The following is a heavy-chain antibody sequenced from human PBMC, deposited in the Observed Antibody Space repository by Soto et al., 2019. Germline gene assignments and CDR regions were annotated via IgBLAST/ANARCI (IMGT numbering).Heavy chain of an antibody. D-gene: IGHD2-8*01. Sequence: SETLSLTCSVSGDSITTNGYYWGWIRRPPGKGLQWIGNVYWTGSTFSHPSLTSRVFISVDTSKNEFSLRLTSVTAADTAVYYCARSHYTYGLLIAYWGPGTLVTVS. CDR2: VYWTGST. CDR3: ARSHYTYGLLIAY. CDR1: GDSITTNGYY. V-gene: IGHV4-39*01. J-gene: IGHJ4*02.